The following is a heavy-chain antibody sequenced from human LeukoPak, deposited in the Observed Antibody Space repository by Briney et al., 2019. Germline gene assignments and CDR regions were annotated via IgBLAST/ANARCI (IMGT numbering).Heavy chain of an antibody. J-gene: IGHJ4*02. D-gene: IGHD3-3*01. CDR1: GFTFSNAW. CDR3: ITGGVETDY. V-gene: IGHV3-15*01. CDR2: SNGGTT. Sequence: KTGGSLRLSCAASGFTFSNAWMTWVRQAPGKGLEWIGRSNGGTTDYAAPVKGRFTISRDDSKDTVYLQMDSLKNEDTAVYYCITGGVETDYWGQGTLVTVSS.